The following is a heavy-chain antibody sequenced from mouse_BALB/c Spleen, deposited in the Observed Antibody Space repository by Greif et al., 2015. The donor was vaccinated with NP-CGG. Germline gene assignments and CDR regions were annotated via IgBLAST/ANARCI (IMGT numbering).Heavy chain of an antibody. CDR3: ASDGYYAMDY. CDR1: GFSLTSYG. J-gene: IGHJ4*01. CDR2: IWAGGST. V-gene: IGHV2-9*02. Sequence: VKLVESGPGLVAPSQSLSITCTVSGFSLTSYGVHWVHQPPGKGLEWLGVIWAGGSTNYNSALMSRLSISKDNSKSQVFLKMNSLQTDDTAMYYCASDGYYAMDYWGQGTSVTVSS.